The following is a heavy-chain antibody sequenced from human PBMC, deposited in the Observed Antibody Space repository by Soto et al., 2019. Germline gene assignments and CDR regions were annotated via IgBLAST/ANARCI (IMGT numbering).Heavy chain of an antibody. V-gene: IGHV4-31*03. CDR1: GGSISSDGNY. Sequence: QVQLQESGPGLVKSSQTLSLTCTVSGGSISSDGNYWSWIRQHPGTGLEWIGYIYYSGSTNYNPSMQSRVTISVDTSKNQCSLKLNSVTAADTAVYYCARARMVRGIIYYYGMDVWGQGTTVTVSS. J-gene: IGHJ6*02. D-gene: IGHD3-10*01. CDR2: IYYSGST. CDR3: ARARMVRGIIYYYGMDV.